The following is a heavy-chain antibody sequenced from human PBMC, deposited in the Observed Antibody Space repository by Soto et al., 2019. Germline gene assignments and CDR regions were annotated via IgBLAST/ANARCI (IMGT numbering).Heavy chain of an antibody. D-gene: IGHD5-18*01. CDR1: GYSFSSYA. V-gene: IGHV1-18*01. J-gene: IGHJ4*02. CDR2: ISAHNGKT. CDR3: AMVYTAMVTASY. Sequence: QVQLVQSGAEVKKPGASVKVSCKASGYSFSSYAISWVRQAPGQGLEWMGWISAHNGKTNYPQKLQGRVTMTTDTSTSSAYMELRSMRSDDTGVYYCAMVYTAMVTASYWGQGTLVTVSA.